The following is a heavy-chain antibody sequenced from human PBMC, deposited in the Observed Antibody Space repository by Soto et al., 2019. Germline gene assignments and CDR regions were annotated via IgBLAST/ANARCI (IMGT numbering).Heavy chain of an antibody. D-gene: IGHD1-1*01. V-gene: IGHV4-4*07. Sequence: VRLQESGPGLVEPSETLSLTCSVSGDSINNYYWSWIRQPAGKGLEWIGRSYSSGSANYNPSLKTRGTMSVDTSKNQFFLSVTSVTAADTAVYFCARGGTRSADLPTYWGQGIQVIVSS. J-gene: IGHJ4*02. CDR1: GDSINNYY. CDR2: SYSSGSA. CDR3: ARGGTRSADLPTY.